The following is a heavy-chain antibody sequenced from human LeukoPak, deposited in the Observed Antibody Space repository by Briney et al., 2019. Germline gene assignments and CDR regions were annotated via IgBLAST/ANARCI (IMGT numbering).Heavy chain of an antibody. CDR1: GGSISSGGYY. D-gene: IGHD3-10*01. CDR2: IYYSGST. J-gene: IGHJ6*02. V-gene: IGHV4-31*03. Sequence: PSQTLSLTCTVSGGSISSGGYYWSWIRQHPGKGPEWIGYIYYSGSTYYNPSLKSRVTISVDTSKNQFSLKLSSVTAADTAVYYCARDMVSLYYYYGMDVWGQGTTVTVSS. CDR3: ARDMVSLYYYYGMDV.